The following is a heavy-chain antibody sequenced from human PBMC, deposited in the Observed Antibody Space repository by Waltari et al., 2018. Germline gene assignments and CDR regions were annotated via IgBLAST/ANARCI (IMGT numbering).Heavy chain of an antibody. J-gene: IGHJ4*02. Sequence: EVQLVQSGAEVKKPGEPLKISCKGAGYSCTSYWIVWVRTIHGKGLEWMGIISPGDSDTRYSQFCQGQVNISADKSISTAYLQWSILKASDTAMYYCARLGRSDLIAVAGYFDYWGQGTLVTVSS. CDR3: ARLGRSDLIAVAGYFDY. D-gene: IGHD6-19*01. CDR1: GYSCTSYW. V-gene: IGHV5-51*01. CDR2: ISPGDSDT.